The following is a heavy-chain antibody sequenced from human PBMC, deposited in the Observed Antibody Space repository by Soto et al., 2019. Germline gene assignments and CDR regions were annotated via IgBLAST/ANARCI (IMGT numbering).Heavy chain of an antibody. CDR2: IYYSGST. V-gene: IGHV4-39*01. CDR3: ARHSDYGDRLDY. Sequence: SETLSLTCTVSGGSISSSSYYWGWIRQPPGKGLEWIGSIYYSGSTYYNPSLKSRVTISVDTSKNQFSLKLSSVTAADTAVYYCARHSDYGDRLDYWGQGTLVTVSS. J-gene: IGHJ4*02. D-gene: IGHD4-17*01. CDR1: GGSISSSSYY.